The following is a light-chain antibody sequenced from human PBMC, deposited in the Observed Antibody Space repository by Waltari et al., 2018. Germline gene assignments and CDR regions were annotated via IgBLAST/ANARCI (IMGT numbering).Light chain of an antibody. CDR2: AAS. CDR1: QSISTY. V-gene: IGKV1-39*01. CDR3: QQSYSIPYT. J-gene: IGKJ2*01. Sequence: DIQMTQSPSSLSASVGDRVTIPCRASQSISTYLNWYQQKPGKAPKLLIHAASSLQSGVPSRFSGSGSGTDFTLSISSLQPEDFATYYCQQSYSIPYTFGQGTKLEIK.